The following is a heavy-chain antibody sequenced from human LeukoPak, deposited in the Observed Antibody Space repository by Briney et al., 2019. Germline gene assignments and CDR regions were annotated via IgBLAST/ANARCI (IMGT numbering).Heavy chain of an antibody. CDR2: INPNSGGT. Sequence: ASVKVSCKASGYIFTGYYMHWVRQAPGQGLEWMGWINPNSGGTNYAQKFQGRVTMTRDTSISTAYMELSRLRSDDTAVYYCAGHIVVVPAAISEPLDYWGQGTLVTVSS. V-gene: IGHV1-2*02. D-gene: IGHD2-2*01. J-gene: IGHJ4*02. CDR1: GYIFTGYY. CDR3: AGHIVVVPAAISEPLDY.